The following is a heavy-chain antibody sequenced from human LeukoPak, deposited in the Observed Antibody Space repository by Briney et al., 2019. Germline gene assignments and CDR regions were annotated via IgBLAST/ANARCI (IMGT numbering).Heavy chain of an antibody. CDR3: ARERSGYSLYYY. J-gene: IGHJ4*02. CDR1: GYSISSGYY. D-gene: IGHD3-22*01. V-gene: IGHV4-38-2*02. Sequence: PSETLSLTCTVSGYSISSGYYWGWIRQPPGKGLEWIGSIYHSGSTYYNPSLKSRVTISVDTSKNQFSLKLSSMTAADTAVYYCARERSGYSLYYYWGQGTLVTVSS. CDR2: IYHSGST.